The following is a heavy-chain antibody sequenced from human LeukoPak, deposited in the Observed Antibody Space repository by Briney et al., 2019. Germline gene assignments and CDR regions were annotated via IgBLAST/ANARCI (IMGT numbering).Heavy chain of an antibody. CDR3: ARVVERRSDY. Sequence: SETLSLTXTVSGGSISSGYYYWGWIRQPPGKGLEWIGSIYYSGSTYYNPSLRSRVTISVDTSKNQFSLKLSSVTAADTAVYYCARVVERRSDYWGQGTLVTVSS. CDR1: GGSISSGYYY. CDR2: IYYSGST. V-gene: IGHV4-39*01. D-gene: IGHD1-1*01. J-gene: IGHJ4*02.